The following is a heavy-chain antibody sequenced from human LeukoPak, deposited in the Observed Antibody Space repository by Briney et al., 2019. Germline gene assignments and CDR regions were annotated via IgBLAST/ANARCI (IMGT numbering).Heavy chain of an antibody. V-gene: IGHV1-18*01. D-gene: IGHD2/OR15-2a*01. CDR2: ISAYNGNT. J-gene: IGHJ4*02. Sequence: ASVKVSCKASGYTFTSYGVSWVRQAPGQGLEWMGWISAYNGNTNYAQKLQGRVTMTTDTSTSTAYMELRSLRSDDTAVYYCARLDYLPYYFDYWGQGTLVTVSS. CDR3: ARLDYLPYYFDY. CDR1: GYTFTSYG.